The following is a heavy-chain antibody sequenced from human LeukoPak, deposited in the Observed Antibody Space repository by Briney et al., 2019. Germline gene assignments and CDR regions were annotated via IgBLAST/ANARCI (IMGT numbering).Heavy chain of an antibody. CDR1: GASINSGGFF. CDR3: ARVLGVTTGHTFDI. V-gene: IGHV4-31*03. Sequence: SETLSLTCTASGASINSGGFFWSWIRQHPGKGLEWIGHIYYSGYTYYNPSLTSRLAISLDTSKTQFSLRLSSVTAADTALYYRARVLGVTTGHTFDIWGQGIMVTVSS. CDR2: IYYSGYT. D-gene: IGHD4-17*01. J-gene: IGHJ3*02.